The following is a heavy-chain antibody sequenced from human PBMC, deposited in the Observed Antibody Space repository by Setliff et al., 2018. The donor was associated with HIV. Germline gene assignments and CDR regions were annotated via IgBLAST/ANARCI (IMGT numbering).Heavy chain of an antibody. J-gene: IGHJ4*02. V-gene: IGHV4-39*07. D-gene: IGHD3-16*01. CDR3: ARGSKGGFFDY. CDR2: INHSGST. Sequence: SETLSLTCTVSGGSISSGSYYWSWIRQPPGKGLEWIGEINHSGSTNYNPSLKSRVTISVDMSKNQFSLKLSSVTAADTAVYYCARGSKGGFFDYWGQGTLVTVSS. CDR1: GGSISSGSYY.